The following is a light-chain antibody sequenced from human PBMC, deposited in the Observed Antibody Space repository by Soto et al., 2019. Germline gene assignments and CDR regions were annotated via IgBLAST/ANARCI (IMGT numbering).Light chain of an antibody. J-gene: IGKJ4*01. V-gene: IGKV1-5*03. CDR1: QTISSW. CDR2: KAS. Sequence: DIKMYLSLSTLSANVGDRVTMTCRASQTISSWLAWYQQKPVKAPNLLIYKASTLESGVPSRFSGSASGTEFTLTISILQPDDFATYYCQQYNSYPPLTFGGGGNVDI. CDR3: QQYNSYPPLT.